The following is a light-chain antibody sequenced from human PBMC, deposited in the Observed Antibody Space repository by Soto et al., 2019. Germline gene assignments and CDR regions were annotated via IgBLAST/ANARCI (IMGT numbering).Light chain of an antibody. J-gene: IGKJ1*01. Sequence: DIQMTQSPSSLSASVGDRVTITCRASQNIRNYLNWYQQRPGKTPNLLVYAASNLRSGVPSRFSGSGSGTDFTLKISRVEAEDVGVYYCLQTIHLPWTFGQGTKVDIK. CDR3: LQTIHLPWT. V-gene: IGKV1-39*01. CDR1: QNIRNY. CDR2: AAS.